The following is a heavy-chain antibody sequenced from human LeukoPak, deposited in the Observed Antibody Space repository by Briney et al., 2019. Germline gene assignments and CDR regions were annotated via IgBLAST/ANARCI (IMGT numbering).Heavy chain of an antibody. CDR2: INPNSGGT. CDR3: ARAAVDYDSSGYYQLPWYFDY. D-gene: IGHD3-22*01. J-gene: IGHJ4*02. V-gene: IGHV1-2*02. Sequence: ASVKVFCKASGYTFTGYYMHWVRQAPGQGLEWMGWINPNSGGTNYAQKFQGRVTMTRDTSISTAYMELSRLRSDDTAVYYCARAAVDYDSSGYYQLPWYFDYWGQGTLVTVSS. CDR1: GYTFTGYY.